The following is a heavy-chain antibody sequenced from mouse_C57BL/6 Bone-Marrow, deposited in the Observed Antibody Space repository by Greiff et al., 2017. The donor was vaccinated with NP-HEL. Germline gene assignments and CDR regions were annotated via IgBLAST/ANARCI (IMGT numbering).Heavy chain of an antibody. CDR3: ARYYGSSPYWYFDV. J-gene: IGHJ1*03. V-gene: IGHV5-15*04. Sequence: EVKLEESGGGLVQPGGSLKLSCAASGFTFSDYGMAWVRQAPRKGPEWVAFISNLAYSIYYADTVTGRFTISRENAKNTLYLEMSSLRSEDTAMYYCARYYGSSPYWYFDVWGTGTTVTVSS. D-gene: IGHD1-1*01. CDR2: ISNLAYSI. CDR1: GFTFSDYG.